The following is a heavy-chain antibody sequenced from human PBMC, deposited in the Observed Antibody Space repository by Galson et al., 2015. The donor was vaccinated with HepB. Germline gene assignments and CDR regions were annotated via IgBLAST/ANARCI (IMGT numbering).Heavy chain of an antibody. CDR1: GFTFSSYE. D-gene: IGHD2-2*01. Sequence: SLRLSCAASGFTFSSYEMNWVRQAPGKGLEWVSYISSSGSTIYYADSVKGRFTISRDNAKNSLYLQMNSLRAEDTAVYYCASRDGEVPALGGQGTLVTVSS. V-gene: IGHV3-48*03. J-gene: IGHJ4*02. CDR3: ASRDGEVPAL. CDR2: ISSSGSTI.